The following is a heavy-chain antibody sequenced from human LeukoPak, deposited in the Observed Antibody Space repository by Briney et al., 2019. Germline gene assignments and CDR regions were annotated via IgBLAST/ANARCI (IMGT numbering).Heavy chain of an antibody. V-gene: IGHV4-30-2*01. CDR2: INHTGNT. CDR1: GGSISSGGYY. D-gene: IGHD3-9*01. Sequence: SQTLSLTCTVSGGSISSGGYYWSWIRQPPGKGLEWIGEINHTGNTNYNPSLKSRVTISVDTSKKQFSLNLKSVTAADTAVYFCARARYSDWLSGRGYGLDVWGLGTTVTVS. J-gene: IGHJ6*02. CDR3: ARARYSDWLSGRGYGLDV.